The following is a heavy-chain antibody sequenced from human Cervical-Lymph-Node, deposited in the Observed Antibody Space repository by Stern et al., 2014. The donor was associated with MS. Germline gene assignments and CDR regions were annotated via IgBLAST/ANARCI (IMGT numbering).Heavy chain of an antibody. Sequence: QVQLEESGAEVKTPGASVKVSCKASGYTFTSHNMYWVRQAPGQGHERMRIISRDGGTTHYAQKLQGRVALTTNTSTSTVYMELSSLRSEDTAVYSCVRDNGNWAFDYWGQGSLVTVSS. CDR3: VRDNGNWAFDY. CDR1: GYTFTSHN. J-gene: IGHJ4*02. V-gene: IGHV1-46*03. D-gene: IGHD7-27*01. CDR2: ISRDGGTT.